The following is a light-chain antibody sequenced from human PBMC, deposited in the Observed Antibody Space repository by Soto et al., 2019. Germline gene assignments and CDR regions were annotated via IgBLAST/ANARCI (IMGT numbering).Light chain of an antibody. CDR2: DVT. CDR3: TSYTNSNTLV. CDR1: NSDIGIYGY. V-gene: IGLV2-14*03. Sequence: QSALTQPASVSGSPGQSITISCTGTNSDIGIYGYVSWYQHHPGKAPKLIVYDVTHRPSGVSNRFSACKSGNTASLPISGLQAEDEADYYCTSYTNSNTLVFGGGTKLTVL. J-gene: IGLJ2*01.